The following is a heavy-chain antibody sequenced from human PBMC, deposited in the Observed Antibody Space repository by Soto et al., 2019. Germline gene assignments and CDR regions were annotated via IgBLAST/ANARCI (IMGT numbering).Heavy chain of an antibody. J-gene: IGHJ4*02. Sequence: QVQLVQSGAEVKKPGSSVKLSCKVSGGPFSDYAVSWVRQAPGQGLEWMGGIIPMFGTANYAQKFQGWVTITADESTTIAYIELSRLRSEDTAVYYCARDLDYCGSGNYYDRIDYWGQGTLVTVSS. CDR3: ARDLDYCGSGNYYDRIDY. CDR2: IIPMFGTA. CDR1: GGPFSDYA. D-gene: IGHD3-10*01. V-gene: IGHV1-69*01.